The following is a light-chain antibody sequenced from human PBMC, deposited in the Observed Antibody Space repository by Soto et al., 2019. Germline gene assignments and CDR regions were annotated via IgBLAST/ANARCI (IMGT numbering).Light chain of an antibody. CDR3: CSYAGRYTYV. CDR1: SSDVGGYNY. Sequence: QSALTQPRSVSGSPGQSVTISCTGTSSDVGGYNYVSWYQQHPGKAPKLMIYDVSKRPSGVPDRFSGSKSGNTASLTISGLQDEHEAAYSCCSYAGRYTYVFGTGTKVTVL. J-gene: IGLJ1*01. CDR2: DVS. V-gene: IGLV2-11*01.